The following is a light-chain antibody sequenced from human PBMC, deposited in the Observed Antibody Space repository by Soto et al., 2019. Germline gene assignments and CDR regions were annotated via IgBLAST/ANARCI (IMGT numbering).Light chain of an antibody. CDR3: QQYGSSVT. CDR2: GAS. CDR1: QSVSSSY. V-gene: IGKV3-20*01. Sequence: EIVLTQSPGTLSLSPGERATLSCRASQSVSSSYLAWYQQKPGQAPRLLIYGASSRATGIPDRFSGSGSGPDFTLTISILEPVDFAVYYCQQYGSSVTFGQGTKVVFK. J-gene: IGKJ1*01.